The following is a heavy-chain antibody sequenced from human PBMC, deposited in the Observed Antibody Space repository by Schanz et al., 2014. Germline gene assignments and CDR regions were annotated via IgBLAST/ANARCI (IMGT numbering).Heavy chain of an antibody. CDR3: ARDHQWLARYYMDV. CDR2: ISSSGSTI. J-gene: IGHJ6*03. D-gene: IGHD6-19*01. V-gene: IGHV3-11*01. Sequence: QVQLVESGGGVVQPGRSLRLSCEASGFTFSDYYMSWIRQAPGKGLEWVSYISSSGSTIYYADSVKGRFTISRDNAKNSLYLQMNSLRAEDTALYYCARDHQWLARYYMDVWGKGTTVTVSS. CDR1: GFTFSDYY.